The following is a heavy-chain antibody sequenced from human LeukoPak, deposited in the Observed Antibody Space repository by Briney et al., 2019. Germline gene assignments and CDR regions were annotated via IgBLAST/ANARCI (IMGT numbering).Heavy chain of an antibody. Sequence: GSLRLSCAASGFTFSSYGMHWVRQAPGKGLEWVAVISYDGSAKYYSDSAKGRFTISRDNSKSMVYLQMDRLRAEDTAVYYCARCKGGWSDHFYGMDVWGQGTTVTVSS. J-gene: IGHJ6*02. D-gene: IGHD6-19*01. CDR1: GFTFSSYG. CDR2: ISYDGSAK. CDR3: ARCKGGWSDHFYGMDV. V-gene: IGHV3-30*03.